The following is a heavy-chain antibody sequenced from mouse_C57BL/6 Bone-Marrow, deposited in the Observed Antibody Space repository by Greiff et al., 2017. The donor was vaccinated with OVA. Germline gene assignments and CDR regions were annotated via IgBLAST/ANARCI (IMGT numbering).Heavy chain of an antibody. J-gene: IGHJ2*01. CDR1: GFNIKDDY. Sequence: EVQLQQSGAELVRPGASVKLSCTASGFNIKDDYMHWVKQRPEQGLEWIGWIDPENGDTEYASKFQGKATITADTSSNTAYLQLSSLTSEDTAVYYCTKEGWLLRFDYWGQGTTLTVSS. D-gene: IGHD2-3*01. CDR2: IDPENGDT. V-gene: IGHV14-4*01. CDR3: TKEGWLLRFDY.